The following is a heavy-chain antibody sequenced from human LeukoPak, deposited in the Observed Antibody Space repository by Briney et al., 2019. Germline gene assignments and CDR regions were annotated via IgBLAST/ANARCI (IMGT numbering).Heavy chain of an antibody. CDR2: IYSGGST. J-gene: IGHJ1*01. CDR1: GFTVSSNY. V-gene: IGHV3-53*01. D-gene: IGHD2-2*01. Sequence: GGSLRLSCAASGFTVSSNYMSWVRQAPGKGLEWVSLIYSGGSTYYADSVKGRFTISRDNAKNSLFLQMNSLRAEDTAVYYCAISPRPAAMRGIYFQHWGQGTLVTVSS. CDR3: AISPRPAAMRGIYFQH.